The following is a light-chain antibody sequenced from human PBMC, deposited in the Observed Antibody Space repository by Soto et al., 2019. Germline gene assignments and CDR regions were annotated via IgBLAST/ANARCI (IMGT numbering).Light chain of an antibody. CDR3: QRYGSSTT. Sequence: IVFTQSPGTLSLSPGDRATLSCRASQTITNNYLAWYQQKPGQAPRLLIYGASSRATGIPDRFSGSGSGTYFTLTISRLEPEDFAVYYCQRYGSSTTFGQGTKVDIK. V-gene: IGKV3-20*01. CDR1: QTITNNY. CDR2: GAS. J-gene: IGKJ1*01.